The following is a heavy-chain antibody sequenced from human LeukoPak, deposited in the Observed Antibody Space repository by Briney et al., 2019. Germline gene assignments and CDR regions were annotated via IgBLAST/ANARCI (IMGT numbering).Heavy chain of an antibody. J-gene: IGHJ4*02. D-gene: IGHD6-6*01. CDR3: ARSAAARRGLYFDY. Sequence: GESLKISCKGSGYSFTTYWIAWVRQMPGRGLEWMGIIYPGDSDTRYSPSFQGQVTISADNSITTAYLQWSSLKASDTAVYYCARSAAARRGLYFDYWGQGTLVTISS. CDR2: IYPGDSDT. V-gene: IGHV5-51*01. CDR1: GYSFTTYW.